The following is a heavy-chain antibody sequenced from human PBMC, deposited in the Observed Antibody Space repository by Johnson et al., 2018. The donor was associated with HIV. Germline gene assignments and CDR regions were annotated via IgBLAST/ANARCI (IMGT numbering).Heavy chain of an antibody. CDR1: GFTVSSNY. Sequence: VQLVESGGGVVQPGGSLRLSCAASGFTVSSNYMSWVRQAPGKGLEWVSVIYSGGNTYYADSVKGRFTISRDNSKNTLSLQMNSLRVEDTAVYYCAREARMVVVEPSDAFVIWGQGTMVTVSS. CDR2: IYSGGNT. V-gene: IGHV3-66*01. D-gene: IGHD3-22*01. J-gene: IGHJ3*02. CDR3: AREARMVVVEPSDAFVI.